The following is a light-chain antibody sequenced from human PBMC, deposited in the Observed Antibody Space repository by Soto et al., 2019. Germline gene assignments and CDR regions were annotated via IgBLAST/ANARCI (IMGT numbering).Light chain of an antibody. J-gene: IGKJ4*01. CDR2: DAS. V-gene: IGKV3-11*01. CDR3: QQRSKWPLT. CDR1: ESISSY. Sequence: EIVLTQSPATLSLSPGERATLSCRASESISSYLAWYQQRPGQAPSLLIYDASNRATGIPARFSGSGSGTDFTPTIDNLEPEDLAVYYCQQRSKWPLTFGGGTKVEI.